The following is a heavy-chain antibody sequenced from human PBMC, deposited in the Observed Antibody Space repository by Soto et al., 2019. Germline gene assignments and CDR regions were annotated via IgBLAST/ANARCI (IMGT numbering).Heavy chain of an antibody. V-gene: IGHV4-61*08. CDR2: IFYSGST. CDR1: FGSISGGAYY. J-gene: IGHJ5*02. D-gene: IGHD5-18*01. CDR3: AKDSGYNYGYFRWFDP. Sequence: SDTLSLNCTVSFGSISGGAYYRRSIRQPPGRGLEWIGHIFYSGSTNYNPALKSRVTISVDTSKSQFSLKLSSVTAADTAVYYCAKDSGYNYGYFRWFDPWGQGTLVT.